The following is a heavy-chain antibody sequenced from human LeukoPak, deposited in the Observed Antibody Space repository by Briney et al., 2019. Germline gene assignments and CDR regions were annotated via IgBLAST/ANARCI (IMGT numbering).Heavy chain of an antibody. Sequence: GGSLRLSCAASGFTVSSNYMSWVRQAPGKGLEWVSVIYSGGRTYYADSAKGRFTISRDNSKNTLYLQMNSLRAEDTAVYYCARDWGGSPLGWFDPWGQGTLVTVSS. CDR2: IYSGGRT. V-gene: IGHV3-66*01. J-gene: IGHJ5*02. D-gene: IGHD1-26*01. CDR1: GFTVSSNY. CDR3: ARDWGGSPLGWFDP.